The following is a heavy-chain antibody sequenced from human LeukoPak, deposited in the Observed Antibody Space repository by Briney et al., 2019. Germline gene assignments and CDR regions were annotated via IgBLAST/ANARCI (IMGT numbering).Heavy chain of an antibody. Sequence: SETLSLTCAVYGGSFSGYYWSWIRQPPGEGLEWIGEINHSGSTSYNPSLKSRVTISVDTSKNQFSLKLSSVTAADTAVYYCARGSSGWFSDPWGQGTLVTVSS. CDR3: ARGSSGWFSDP. V-gene: IGHV4-34*01. D-gene: IGHD6-19*01. CDR2: INHSGST. J-gene: IGHJ5*02. CDR1: GGSFSGYY.